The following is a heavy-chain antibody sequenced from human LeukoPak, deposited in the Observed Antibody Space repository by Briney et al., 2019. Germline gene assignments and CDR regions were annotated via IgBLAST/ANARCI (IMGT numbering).Heavy chain of an antibody. CDR1: GFTFSSYG. CDR2: IWYDGSNK. CDR3: AKAQTSGGFDP. V-gene: IGHV3-33*06. Sequence: PGRSLRLSCAASGFTFSSYGMHWVRQAPGKGLEWVAVIWYDGSNKYYADSVKGRFTISRDNSKNTLYLQMNSLRAEDTAVYCCAKAQTSGGFDPWGQGTLVTVSS. D-gene: IGHD3-10*01. J-gene: IGHJ5*02.